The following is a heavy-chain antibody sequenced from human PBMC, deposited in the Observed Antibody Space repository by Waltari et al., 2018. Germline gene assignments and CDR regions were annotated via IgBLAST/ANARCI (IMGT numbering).Heavy chain of an antibody. V-gene: IGHV1-46*01. D-gene: IGHD3-10*01. Sequence: QVQLVQSGAEVKKPGASVKVSCQASGYTFTNYFMHWVRQAPGQGLEWMGIINPTDGSTTYRQKVQDRVTMTRDTSTSTFYMELSSLRSDDTAVYYCARDHDVGSGTYSHNWFDPGGQGTLVTVSS. CDR2: INPTDGST. CDR3: ARDHDVGSGTYSHNWFDP. CDR1: GYTFTNYF. J-gene: IGHJ5*02.